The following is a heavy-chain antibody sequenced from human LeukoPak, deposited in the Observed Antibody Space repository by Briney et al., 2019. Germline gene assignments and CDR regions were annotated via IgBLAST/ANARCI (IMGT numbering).Heavy chain of an antibody. CDR1: GGSFGGYY. V-gene: IGHV4-34*01. Sequence: SETLSLTCAVYGGSFGGYYWSWIRQPPGKGLEWIGEINHSGSTNYNPSLKSRVTISVDTSKNQFSLKLSSVTAADTAVYYCARGPKDSSGWSPFDYWGQGTLVTVSS. D-gene: IGHD6-19*01. CDR3: ARGPKDSSGWSPFDY. J-gene: IGHJ4*02. CDR2: INHSGST.